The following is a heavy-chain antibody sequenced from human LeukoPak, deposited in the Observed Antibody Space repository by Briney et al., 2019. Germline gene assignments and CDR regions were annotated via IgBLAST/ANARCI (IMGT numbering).Heavy chain of an antibody. V-gene: IGHV4-4*09. CDR2: IYPSGST. D-gene: IGHD4-11*01. CDR3: AKSYFDYSTYYSYYFNL. J-gene: IGHJ4*02. Sequence: SETLSLTCTVSGGSISNAYWSWIRQPPGRGLEWIGYIYPSGSTNYHLSLKSRVTISVDTSKNHFALNLSSVTAADTAVYYCAKSYFDYSTYYSYYFNLWGQGALVTVSS. CDR1: GGSISNAY.